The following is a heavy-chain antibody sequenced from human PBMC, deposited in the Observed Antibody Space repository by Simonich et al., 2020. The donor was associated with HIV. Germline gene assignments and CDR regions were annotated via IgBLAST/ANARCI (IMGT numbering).Heavy chain of an antibody. CDR1: GGSFSGYY. J-gene: IGHJ4*02. CDR2: INHSGSN. CDR3: ARRHPTTVTTPYFDY. D-gene: IGHD4-17*01. V-gene: IGHV4-34*01. Sequence: QVQLQQWGAGLLKPSETLSLTCAVYGGSFSGYYWSWIRQPPGKGLEWIGEINHSGSNNHNPSLKGRVTISVDTSKNQFSLKLSSVTAADTAVYYCARRHPTTVTTPYFDYWGQGTLVTVSS.